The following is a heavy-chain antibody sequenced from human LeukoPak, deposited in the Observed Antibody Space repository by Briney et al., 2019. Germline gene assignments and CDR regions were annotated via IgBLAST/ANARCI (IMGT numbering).Heavy chain of an antibody. J-gene: IGHJ4*02. CDR2: IKQDGSEK. V-gene: IGHV3-7*01. D-gene: IGHD4-23*01. CDR3: ARAIGKSEGY. CDR1: GFTFSGYW. Sequence: GGSLRLSCAASGFTFSGYWMTWVRQAPGKGLEWVANIKQDGSEKYYVDSVKGRFTISRDNAKSSLYLQMDSLRAEDTAVYYCARAIGKSEGYWGQGTLVTVSS.